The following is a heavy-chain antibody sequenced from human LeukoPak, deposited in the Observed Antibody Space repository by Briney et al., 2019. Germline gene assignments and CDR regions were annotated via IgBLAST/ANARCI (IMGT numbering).Heavy chain of an antibody. D-gene: IGHD3-3*01. CDR2: IIPIFGTA. CDR1: GGTFSSYA. V-gene: IGHV1-69*05. Sequence: SVKVSCKASGGTFSSYAISWVRQAPGQGRGWMGGIIPIFGTANYAQKFQGRVTITTDESTSTAYMELSSLRSEDTAVYYCARTTHDYDFWSGYSHYYYYYYMDVWGKGTTVTVSS. CDR3: ARTTHDYDFWSGYSHYYYYYYMDV. J-gene: IGHJ6*03.